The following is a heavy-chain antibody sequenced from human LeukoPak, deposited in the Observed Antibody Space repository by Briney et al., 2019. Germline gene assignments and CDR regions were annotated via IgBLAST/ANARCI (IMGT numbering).Heavy chain of an antibody. J-gene: IGHJ4*02. CDR2: INHSGSS. V-gene: IGHV4-34*01. Sequence: KASETLSLTCAVYGGSFSGYYWSWIRQPPGKGLEWIGEINHSGSSNYNPSLKSRVTISVDTSKNQFSLKLSSVTAADTAVYYCARDRRTRMATILLYYFDYWGQGTLVTVSS. CDR1: GGSFSGYY. CDR3: ARDRRTRMATILLYYFDY. D-gene: IGHD5-24*01.